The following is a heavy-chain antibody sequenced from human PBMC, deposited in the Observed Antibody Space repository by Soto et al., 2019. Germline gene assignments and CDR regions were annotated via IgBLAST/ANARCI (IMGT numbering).Heavy chain of an antibody. J-gene: IGHJ4*02. V-gene: IGHV1-18*01. D-gene: IGHD3-16*01. CDR3: ARDIDYDIDY. CDR1: GYTFSNYG. CDR2: IYAENGLT. Sequence: ASVKVSCKASGYTFSNYGISWVRQVPGQGLEWVGWIYAENGLTHYAQKFQGRVTITTHRSTTTAFMDLRSLTSDDTAMYYCARDIDYDIDYWGKGTRVTVSS.